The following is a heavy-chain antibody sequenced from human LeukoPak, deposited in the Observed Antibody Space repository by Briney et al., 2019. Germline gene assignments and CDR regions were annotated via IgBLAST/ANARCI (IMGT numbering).Heavy chain of an antibody. Sequence: ASVKVSCKASGYTFTSYEINWVRQATGQGLEWMGWMNPNSGNTGYAQKFQGRVTMTRNTSISTAYMELSSLTSVDTAVYYCARGTPSGWYGAVYWGQGTLVTVSS. J-gene: IGHJ4*02. CDR2: MNPNSGNT. CDR1: GYTFTSYE. D-gene: IGHD6-19*01. CDR3: ARGTPSGWYGAVY. V-gene: IGHV1-8*01.